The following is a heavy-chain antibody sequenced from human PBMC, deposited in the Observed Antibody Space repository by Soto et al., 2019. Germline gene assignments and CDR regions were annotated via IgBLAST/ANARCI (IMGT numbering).Heavy chain of an antibody. V-gene: IGHV1-69*13. Sequence: GASVKVSCKASGGTFSSYAISWVRQAPGQGLEWMGGIIPIFGTANYAQKFQGRVTITADESTSTAYMELSSLRSEDTAVYYCGITGTTPHYRLDYWGQGTLVTVSS. J-gene: IGHJ4*02. D-gene: IGHD1-7*01. CDR1: GGTFSSYA. CDR3: GITGTTPHYRLDY. CDR2: IIPIFGTA.